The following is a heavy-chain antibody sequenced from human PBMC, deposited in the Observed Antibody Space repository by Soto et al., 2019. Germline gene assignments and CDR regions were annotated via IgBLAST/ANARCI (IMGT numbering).Heavy chain of an antibody. CDR1: GFTFSSFW. CDR3: ARDGLWFGELHDY. V-gene: IGHV3-7*01. CDR2: IRQDGSEK. J-gene: IGHJ4*02. Sequence: GSLRLSCAASGFTFSSFWMSWVRQAPGKGLEWVANIRQDGSEKHYVDSVKGRFTISRDNAKNSLYLQMNSLRAEDTAVYYCARDGLWFGELHDYWGQGTLVTGSS. D-gene: IGHD3-10*01.